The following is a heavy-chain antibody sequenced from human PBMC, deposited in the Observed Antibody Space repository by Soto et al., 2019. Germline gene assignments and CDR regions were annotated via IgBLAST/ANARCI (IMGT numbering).Heavy chain of an antibody. V-gene: IGHV4-59*01. CDR3: ARAPLYYDILTGSLGTNAFDI. Sequence: SETLSLTCTVSGDSISPYYWGWIRQPPGKGLECIGYIYYSGSTKYNPSLKSRVAIEVDTSKNQLSLKLSSVTAADTAVYYCARAPLYYDILTGSLGTNAFDIWGQGTVVTVSS. D-gene: IGHD3-9*01. CDR1: GDSISPYY. J-gene: IGHJ3*02. CDR2: IYYSGST.